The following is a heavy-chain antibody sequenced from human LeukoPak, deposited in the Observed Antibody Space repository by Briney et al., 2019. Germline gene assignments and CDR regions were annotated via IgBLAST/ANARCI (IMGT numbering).Heavy chain of an antibody. CDR3: GRVRDAVAGRPYYLDY. CDR1: GGSFSGYY. Sequence: SETLSLTCAVYGGSFSGYYWSWIRQPPGKGLEWIGEINHSGSTNYNPSLKSRVTISVDTSKNQFSLKLSSVTAADTAVYYCGRVRDAVAGRPYYLDYWGQGTLVTVSS. CDR2: INHSGST. D-gene: IGHD6-19*01. V-gene: IGHV4-34*01. J-gene: IGHJ4*02.